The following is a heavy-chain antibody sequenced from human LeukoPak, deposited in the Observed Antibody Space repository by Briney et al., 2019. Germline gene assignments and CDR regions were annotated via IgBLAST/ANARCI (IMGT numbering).Heavy chain of an antibody. Sequence: ASVKVSCKASGYTFTSYGISWVRQAPGQGLEWMGWIGAYNGNTNYAQKLQGGVTMTTDTSTSTAYMELRSLRSDDTAVYYCARAVAGYCSSTSCHGLWGTYYYYGMDVWGQGTTVTVSS. V-gene: IGHV1-18*01. CDR2: IGAYNGNT. CDR3: ARAVAGYCSSTSCHGLWGTYYYYGMDV. J-gene: IGHJ6*02. D-gene: IGHD2-2*01. CDR1: GYTFTSYG.